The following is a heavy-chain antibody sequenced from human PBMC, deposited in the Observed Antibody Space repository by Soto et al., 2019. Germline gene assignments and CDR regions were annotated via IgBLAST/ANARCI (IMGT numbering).Heavy chain of an antibody. CDR2: ISYDGSNK. CDR3: FKEEEGIRELCSVSAFLLNRSSDL. V-gene: IGHV3-30-3*02. D-gene: IGHD3-16*01. Sequence: KGLEWVAVISYDGSNKYYADSVKGRFTISRDNSKNTLYLQMNSLRAEDTAVYYFFKEEEGIRELCSVSAFLLNRSSDL. J-gene: IGHJ2*01.